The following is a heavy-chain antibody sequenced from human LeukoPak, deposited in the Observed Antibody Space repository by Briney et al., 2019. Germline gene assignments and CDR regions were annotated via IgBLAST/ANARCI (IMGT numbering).Heavy chain of an antibody. CDR3: ARGRGIVVVPATKGWFDP. V-gene: IGHV4-39*01. D-gene: IGHD2-2*01. Sequence: SETLSLTCTVSGGSISSSSYYWGWIRQPPGKGLEWIGSIYYSGSTYYNPSLKSRVTISVDTSKSQFSLKLSSVTAADTAVYYCARGRGIVVVPATKGWFDPWGQGTLVTVSS. CDR2: IYYSGST. CDR1: GGSISSSSYY. J-gene: IGHJ5*02.